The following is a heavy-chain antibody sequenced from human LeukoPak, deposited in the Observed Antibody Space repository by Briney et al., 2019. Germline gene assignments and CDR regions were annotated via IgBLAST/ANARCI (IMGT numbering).Heavy chain of an antibody. CDR1: GFTFSSYG. CDR2: ISSSGSTI. J-gene: IGHJ4*02. CDR3: ARVPRWYVIDY. V-gene: IGHV3-48*03. Sequence: GGSLRLSCAASGFTFSSYGMKWVRQAPGKGLEWVSYISSSGSTIYYADSVKGRFTISRDNAKNSLYLQMNSLRAEDTAVYYCARVPRWYVIDYWGQGTLVTVSS. D-gene: IGHD4-23*01.